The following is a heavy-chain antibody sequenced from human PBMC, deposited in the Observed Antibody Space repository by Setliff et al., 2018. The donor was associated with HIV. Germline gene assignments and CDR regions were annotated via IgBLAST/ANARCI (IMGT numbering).Heavy chain of an antibody. CDR1: GGSISSGDYY. CDR3: ARDSVVKPGGMDV. Sequence: SETLSLTCTVSGGSISSGDYYWSWIRQPPGKGLEWIGYIYYSGSTYYNPSLKSRVTISVDTSKSQFSLKLSSVTAADTAVYYCARDSVVKPGGMDVWGQGTTVTVSS. CDR2: IYYSGST. D-gene: IGHD2-15*01. J-gene: IGHJ6*02. V-gene: IGHV4-30-4*08.